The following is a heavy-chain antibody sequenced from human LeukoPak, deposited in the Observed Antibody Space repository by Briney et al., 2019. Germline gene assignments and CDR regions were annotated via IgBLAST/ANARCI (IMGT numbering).Heavy chain of an antibody. CDR3: AKGSRTYYYDSSGYFDY. J-gene: IGHJ4*02. D-gene: IGHD3-22*01. CDR1: GFTFSSYA. V-gene: IGHV3-23*01. CDR2: ISGSGGST. Sequence: PGGSLRLSCAASGFTFSSYAMSWVRQAPGKGLEWVSAISGSGGSTYYADSVKGRFTISRDNSKNTLYLQMNSLRAEDTAVYYCAKGSRTYYYDSSGYFDYWGQGTLVTVSS.